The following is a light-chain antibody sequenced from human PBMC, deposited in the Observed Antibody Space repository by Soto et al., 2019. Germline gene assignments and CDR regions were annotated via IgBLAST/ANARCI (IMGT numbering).Light chain of an antibody. CDR1: RSVAATS. J-gene: IGKJ1*01. CDR3: QQYDISHRT. CDR2: GAV. Sequence: EIVLTQSPGTLSLSPGERATLSCRASRSVAATSIAWYQQKVGQPPRLLIYGAVTRAAGIPDRFTGGGSGTDFTLTIRRMETENFAVYYCQQYDISHRTFGQGTKVDIK. V-gene: IGKV3-20*01.